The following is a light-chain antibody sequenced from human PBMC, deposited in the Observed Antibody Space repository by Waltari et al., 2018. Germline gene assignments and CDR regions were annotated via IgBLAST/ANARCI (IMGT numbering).Light chain of an antibody. V-gene: IGKV3-20*01. CDR1: QSVRRS. J-gene: IGKJ1*01. CDR3: QHYVRLPVS. Sequence: EIVLTQSPGTLSLSPGERATLSWRASQSVRRSLAWYQQKPGQAPRLLIYGASSRAPGVPDSFSGSGSGTDFSLTISRLEPEDFAVYYCQHYVRLPVSFGQGTKVEIK. CDR2: GAS.